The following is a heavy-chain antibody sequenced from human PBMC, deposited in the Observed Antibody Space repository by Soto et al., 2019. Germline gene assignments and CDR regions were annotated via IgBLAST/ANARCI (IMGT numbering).Heavy chain of an antibody. Sequence: EVQLVQSGGILVQPGRSLRLSCTASGFTFADYAMTWVRQAPGKGLEWVGFIRSKRYGGTTEYAASVKGRFTISRDDSRSIAYLQMNSLKTEDTAVYYCARDPYDGTYYPYDYWGQGTLVTVSS. J-gene: IGHJ4*02. CDR1: GFTFADYA. CDR2: IRSKRYGGTT. V-gene: IGHV3-49*04. D-gene: IGHD1-26*01. CDR3: ARDPYDGTYYPYDY.